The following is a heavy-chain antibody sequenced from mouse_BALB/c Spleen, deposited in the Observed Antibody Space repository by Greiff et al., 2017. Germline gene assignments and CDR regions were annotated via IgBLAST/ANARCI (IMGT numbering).Heavy chain of an antibody. CDR3: ARFPPYYFDY. CDR2: ISYSGST. CDR1: GYSITSDYA. J-gene: IGHJ2*01. V-gene: IGHV3-2*02. Sequence: EVKLLESGPGLVKPSQSLSLTCTVTGYSITSDYALNWIRQFPGNKLEWMGYISYSGSTSYNPSLKSRISITRDTSKNQFFLQLNSVTTEDTATYYCARFPPYYFDYWGQGTTLTVSS.